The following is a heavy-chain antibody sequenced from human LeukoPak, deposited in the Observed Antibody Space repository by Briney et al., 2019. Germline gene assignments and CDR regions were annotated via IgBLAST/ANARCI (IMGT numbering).Heavy chain of an antibody. D-gene: IGHD3-22*01. V-gene: IGHV4-39*07. J-gene: IGHJ2*01. CDR1: SGSISDSNFY. Sequence: SETLSLTCTVSSGSISDSNFYWGWIRQPPGKGLEWVGSIYSSGSTNYNPSLKSRVTISVDTSKNQFSLKLNSVTAADTAVYYCATNYYDSPFDLWGRGTLVTVSS. CDR3: ATNYYDSPFDL. CDR2: IYSSGST.